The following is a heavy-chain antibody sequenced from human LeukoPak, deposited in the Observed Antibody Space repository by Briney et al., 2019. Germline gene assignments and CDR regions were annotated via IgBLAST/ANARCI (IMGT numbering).Heavy chain of an antibody. D-gene: IGHD3-22*01. CDR1: GYTFTGYY. J-gene: IGHJ4*02. CDR2: INPNSGGT. CDR3: ARGGGPPYYYDSSGYYLRSGCFDY. V-gene: IGHV1-2*02. Sequence: GASVKVSCKASGYTFTGYYMHWVRQAPGQGLEWMGWINPNSGGTNYAQKFQGRVTMTRDTSTSTVYMELSSLRSEDTAVYYCARGGGPPYYYDSSGYYLRSGCFDYWGQGTLVTVSS.